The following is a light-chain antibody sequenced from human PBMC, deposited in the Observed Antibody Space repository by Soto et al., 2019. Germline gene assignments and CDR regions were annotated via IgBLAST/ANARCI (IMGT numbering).Light chain of an antibody. CDR3: QQYNIWPLS. CDR2: GAS. CDR1: QSVRTN. J-gene: IGKJ3*01. V-gene: IGKV3-15*01. Sequence: EIVMTQSPATLSVSPGEGATLSCRASQSVRTNLAWYQQKPGQAPRLLIYGASTRANGIPARFSGSGSGTEFTLTISSLQSEDFAVYYCQQYNIWPLSFGPGTKVDIK.